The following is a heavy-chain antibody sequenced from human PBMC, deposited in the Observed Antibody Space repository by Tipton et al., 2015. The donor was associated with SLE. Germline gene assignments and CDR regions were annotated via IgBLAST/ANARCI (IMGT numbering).Heavy chain of an antibody. V-gene: IGHV4-59*12. J-gene: IGHJ4*02. D-gene: IGHD3-3*01. CDR1: GGSISSYY. CDR2: IYYSGST. Sequence: GSLRLSCTVSGGSISSYYWSWIRQPPGKGLEWIGYIYYSGSTNYNPSLKSRVTISVDTSKNQFSLKLSSVTAADTAVYYCARDPFWSGSHPYFDYWGQGTLVTVSS. CDR3: ARDPFWSGSHPYFDY.